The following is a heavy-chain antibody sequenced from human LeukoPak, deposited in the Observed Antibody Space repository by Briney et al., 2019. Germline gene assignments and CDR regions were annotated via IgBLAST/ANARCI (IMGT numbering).Heavy chain of an antibody. D-gene: IGHD1-14*01. CDR3: ATETNGRHYDY. CDR2: IGPTGFDR. J-gene: IGHJ4*02. V-gene: IGHV3-21*06. Sequence: GGSLRLSCTTSGLTFSTSGFNWVRKAPGKGLEWVASIGPTGFDRYHADSIKGRFTISRDNANNFLYLQMDSLRAEDTAVYYCATETNGRHYDYWGQGTLLTVSS. CDR1: GLTFSTSG.